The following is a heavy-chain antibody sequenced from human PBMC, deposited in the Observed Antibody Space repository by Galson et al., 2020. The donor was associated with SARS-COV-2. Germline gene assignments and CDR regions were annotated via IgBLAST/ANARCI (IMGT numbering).Heavy chain of an antibody. Sequence: GESLKISCAASGFTFSNFDMHWVRQVTGKGLEWVSGIGIAGGTYYPVSVKGRFTISRENAKNSLYLQMNNLRVEDTAVYYCAREKWNDRDEYDVWGQGTMVTVSS. CDR2: IGIAGGT. CDR1: GFTFSNFD. CDR3: AREKWNDRDEYDV. D-gene: IGHD1-1*01. V-gene: IGHV3-13*04. J-gene: IGHJ3*01.